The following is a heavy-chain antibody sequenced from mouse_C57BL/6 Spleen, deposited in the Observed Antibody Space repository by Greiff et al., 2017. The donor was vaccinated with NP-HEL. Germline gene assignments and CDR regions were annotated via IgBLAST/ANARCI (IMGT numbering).Heavy chain of an antibody. CDR3: TRDWTGTGN. D-gene: IGHD4-1*01. Sequence: EVQGVESGGGLVKPGGSLKLSCAASGFTFSSYAMSWVRQTPEKRLEWVATISDGGSYTYYPDNVKGRFTISRDNAKNNLYLQMSHLKSEDTAMYYCTRDWTGTGNWGQGTTLTVSS. J-gene: IGHJ2*01. CDR2: ISDGGSYT. V-gene: IGHV5-4*01. CDR1: GFTFSSYA.